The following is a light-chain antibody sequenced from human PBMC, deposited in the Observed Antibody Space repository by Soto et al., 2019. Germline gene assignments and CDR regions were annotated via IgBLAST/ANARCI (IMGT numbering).Light chain of an antibody. J-gene: IGKJ4*01. CDR2: DAS. CDR1: QNVSSY. CDR3: QQRSNWPLT. V-gene: IGKV3-11*01. Sequence: DIVLTQSPATLSLSPGEIAALSCRASQNVSSYLAWYQQKPGQAPRLLIYDASNRATGIPARFSGSGSGTDFTLTISSLEPEDFAVYYCQQRSNWPLTFGGGTKVDIK.